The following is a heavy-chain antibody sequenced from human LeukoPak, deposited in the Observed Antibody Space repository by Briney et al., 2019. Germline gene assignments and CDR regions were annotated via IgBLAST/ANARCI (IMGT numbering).Heavy chain of an antibody. J-gene: IGHJ5*02. CDR3: ARDVVRGVKGARGFDP. D-gene: IGHD3-10*01. V-gene: IGHV4-39*07. Sequence: ASETLSLTCTVSGGSNSSSSYYWGWIRQPPGKGLEWIGSIYYSGSTYYNPSLKSRVTISVDTSKNQFSLKLSSVTAADTAVYYCARDVVRGVKGARGFDPWGQGTLVTVSS. CDR2: IYYSGST. CDR1: GGSNSSSSYY.